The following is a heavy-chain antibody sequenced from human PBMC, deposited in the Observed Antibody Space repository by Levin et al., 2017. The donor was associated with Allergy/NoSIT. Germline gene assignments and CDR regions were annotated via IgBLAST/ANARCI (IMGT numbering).Heavy chain of an antibody. CDR1: GFTFSDYY. CDR2: ISSSGSTI. J-gene: IGHJ3*02. CDR3: ARDGSPVVPDAFDI. Sequence: GGSLRLSCAASGFTFSDYYMSWIRQAPGKGLEWVSYISSSGSTIYYADSVKGRFTISRDNAKNSLYLQMNSLRAEDTAVYYCARDGSPVVPDAFDIWGQGTMVTVSS. D-gene: IGHD4-23*01. V-gene: IGHV3-11*01.